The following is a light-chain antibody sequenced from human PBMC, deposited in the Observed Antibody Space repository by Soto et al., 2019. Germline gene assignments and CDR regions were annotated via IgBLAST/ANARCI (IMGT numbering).Light chain of an antibody. V-gene: IGKV3-15*01. CDR2: GAS. J-gene: IGKJ4*01. CDR3: QQYNNWPALT. CDR1: QSINTN. Sequence: EIVMTQSPASLSVSPGERATLSCRASQSINTNLAWYQQNPGQAPRLLIYGASTRATGIPARFSGSGSGTEFTLTISSLQSEDYAVYYCQQYNNWPALTFGGGTKVEIK.